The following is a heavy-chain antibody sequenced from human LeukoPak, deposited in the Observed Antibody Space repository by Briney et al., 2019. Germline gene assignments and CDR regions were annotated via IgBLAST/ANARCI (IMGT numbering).Heavy chain of an antibody. CDR1: GFTFSSYG. Sequence: PGRSLRLSCAASGFTFSSYGMHWVRQAPGKGLEWVAVIWYDGSNKYYADSVKGRFTISRDNSKNTLYLQMNSLRAEDTAVYYCARDMDNYYDSSGYPDYWGQGTLVTVSS. V-gene: IGHV3-33*01. J-gene: IGHJ4*02. CDR2: IWYDGSNK. D-gene: IGHD3-22*01. CDR3: ARDMDNYYDSSGYPDY.